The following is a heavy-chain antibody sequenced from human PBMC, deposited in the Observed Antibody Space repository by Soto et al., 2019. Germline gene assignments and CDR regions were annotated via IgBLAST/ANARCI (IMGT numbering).Heavy chain of an antibody. CDR3: ARAAGDSPAAWY. Sequence: QVQLVESGGGLVKPGGSLRLSCAASGFTFGDYYMSWIRQAPGKGLEWVSYISSSGSSTYYVDSVRGRFTISRDNDKNSLYLQRDSLGAEYTAFYYCARAAGDSPAAWYWGQGTLVTVSS. CDR1: GFTFGDYY. V-gene: IGHV3-11*01. D-gene: IGHD3-22*01. J-gene: IGHJ4*02. CDR2: ISSSGSST.